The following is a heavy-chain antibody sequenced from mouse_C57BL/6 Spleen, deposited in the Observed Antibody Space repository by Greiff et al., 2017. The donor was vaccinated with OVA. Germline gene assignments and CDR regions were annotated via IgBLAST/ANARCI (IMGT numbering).Heavy chain of an antibody. CDR3: ARDRGGFDY. D-gene: IGHD3-1*01. CDR1: GYSITSGYY. V-gene: IGHV3-6*01. CDR2: ISYDGSN. Sequence: VQLKESGPGLVKPSQSLSLTCSVTGYSITSGYYWNWIRQFPGNKLEWMGYISYDGSNNYNPSLKNRISITRDTSKNQFFLKLNSVTTEDTATYYCARDRGGFDYWGQGTTLTVSS. J-gene: IGHJ2*01.